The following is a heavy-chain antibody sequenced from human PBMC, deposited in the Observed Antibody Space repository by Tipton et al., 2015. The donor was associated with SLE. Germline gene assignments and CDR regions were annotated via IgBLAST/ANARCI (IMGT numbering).Heavy chain of an antibody. Sequence: GLVKPSETLSLICTVSGGSISPFYWSWIRRPPGKGLEWIGHIHFRGSTEYNPSLKSRVTISVDTSKNHFSLKLSSVTAADTAVYFCARDRDSYGHFDYWGRGTLVAVSS. D-gene: IGHD5-18*01. J-gene: IGHJ4*02. V-gene: IGHV4-59*12. CDR1: GGSISPFY. CDR3: ARDRDSYGHFDY. CDR2: IHFRGST.